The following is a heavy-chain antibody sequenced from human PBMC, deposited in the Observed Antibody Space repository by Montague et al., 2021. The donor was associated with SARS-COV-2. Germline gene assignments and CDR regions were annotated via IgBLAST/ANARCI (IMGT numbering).Heavy chain of an antibody. CDR2: VNQSGTT. CDR3: ARGRRPCVVPGAGADGRAFDI. Sequence: SETLSLTCAISGGSFSNYYWSWIRQPPGKGLEWIGEVNQSGTTIYNPSVKSGVTISEDASKNQFYLRLNSVTAADTAVYYCARGRRPCVVPGAGADGRAFDIWGQGTMVTVSS. CDR1: GGSFSNYY. J-gene: IGHJ3*02. V-gene: IGHV4-34*01. D-gene: IGHD2-2*01.